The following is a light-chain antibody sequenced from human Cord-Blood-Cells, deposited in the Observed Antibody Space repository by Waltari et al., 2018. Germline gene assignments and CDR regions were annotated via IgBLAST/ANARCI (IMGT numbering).Light chain of an antibody. V-gene: IGKV1-33*01. CDR2: YAS. CDR1: QDISNY. J-gene: IGKJ4*01. CDR3: QQYDNLPLT. Sequence: DIKLPKSPSPLLASVEDKITITCQASQDISNYLDWYQQKPGKAPKLLIYYASNLETGVPSRFSGSGSGTDFTFTISSLQPEDIATYYCQQYDNLPLTFGGGTKVEIK.